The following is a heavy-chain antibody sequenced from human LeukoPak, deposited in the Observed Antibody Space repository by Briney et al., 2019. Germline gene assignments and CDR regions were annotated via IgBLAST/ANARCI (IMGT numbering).Heavy chain of an antibody. V-gene: IGHV4-4*09. Sequence: SETLSLTCTVSGGSISSYYWSWIRQPPGKGLEWIGYIYTSGSTNYNPSLKGRVTISVDTSKNQFSLKLSSVTAADTAVYYCARHVGETYYDFWSGINWFDPWGQGTLVTVCS. J-gene: IGHJ5*02. CDR2: IYTSGST. CDR3: ARHVGETYYDFWSGINWFDP. D-gene: IGHD3-3*01. CDR1: GGSISSYY.